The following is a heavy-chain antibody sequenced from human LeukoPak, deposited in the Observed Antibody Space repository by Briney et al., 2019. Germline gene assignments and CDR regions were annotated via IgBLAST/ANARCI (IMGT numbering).Heavy chain of an antibody. V-gene: IGHV3-48*03. D-gene: IGHD6-19*01. Sequence: GGSLRLSCAVSGFPFSVYEMNWVRQAPGKGLEWVSNIGSSGSTIYYADSVKGRFSITRDNAKSSLYLQMNSLRVEDTAVYYCALLAVASDFDYWGQGALVTVSS. CDR2: IGSSGSTI. CDR1: GFPFSVYE. CDR3: ALLAVASDFDY. J-gene: IGHJ4*02.